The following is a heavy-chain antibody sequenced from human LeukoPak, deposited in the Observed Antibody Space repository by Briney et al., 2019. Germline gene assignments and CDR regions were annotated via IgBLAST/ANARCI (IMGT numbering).Heavy chain of an antibody. CDR3: ARDIGAYYGSRSNWFDP. D-gene: IGHD3-10*01. CDR1: GDSVSSNSAA. V-gene: IGHV6-1*01. J-gene: IGHJ5*02. Sequence: SQTLSLTCAISGDSVSSNSAAWNWIRQSPSRGLEWLGRTYYRSKWYNDYAVSVKSRITINPDTSKNQFSLQLNSVTPEDTAVYYCARDIGAYYGSRSNWFDPWGQGTLVTVSS. CDR2: TYYRSKWYN.